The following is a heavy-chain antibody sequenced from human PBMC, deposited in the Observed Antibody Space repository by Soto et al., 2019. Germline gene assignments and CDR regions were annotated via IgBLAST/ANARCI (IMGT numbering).Heavy chain of an antibody. V-gene: IGHV5-51*01. D-gene: IGHD1-20*01. CDR1: GYSFTNYW. CDR3: ETSSITGSTWSFDY. J-gene: IGHJ4*02. Sequence: GESLKISCKVSGYSFTNYWIGWVRQMPGKGLEWMGIIYPGDSDTRYRPSFQGQVTVSADKSISTAYLQWSSLKASDTAMYSCETSSITGSTWSFDYWGQGTLVTVSS. CDR2: IYPGDSDT.